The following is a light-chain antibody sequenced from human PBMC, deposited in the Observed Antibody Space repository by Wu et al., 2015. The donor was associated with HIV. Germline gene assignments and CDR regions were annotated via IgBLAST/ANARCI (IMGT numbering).Light chain of an antibody. V-gene: IGKV3-11*01. Sequence: EIALIQFPDTLSLSPGERATLSCRASQSVDTYLAWYQQKPGQAPRLLMYNASNRATGIPPRFSGGGSGTDFTLTISSLEPGDFATYFCQQRSSWPPYTFGQGTKLEMK. CDR2: NAS. CDR1: QSVDTY. J-gene: IGKJ2*01. CDR3: QQRSSWPPYT.